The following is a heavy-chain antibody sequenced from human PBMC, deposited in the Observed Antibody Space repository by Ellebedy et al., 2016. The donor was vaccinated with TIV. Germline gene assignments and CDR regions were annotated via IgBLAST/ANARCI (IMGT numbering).Heavy chain of an antibody. Sequence: GGSLRLXXGASGFTFSSYSMNWLRQAPGKGLEWVSYIASSSSTIYYADSVKGRFTISRDNARSSPYLQLNSLGAEDTAVYYCARGRYNWNDAGYFDSWGQGTLVTVSS. J-gene: IGHJ4*02. D-gene: IGHD1-1*01. CDR3: ARGRYNWNDAGYFDS. V-gene: IGHV3-48*04. CDR2: IASSSSTI. CDR1: GFTFSSYS.